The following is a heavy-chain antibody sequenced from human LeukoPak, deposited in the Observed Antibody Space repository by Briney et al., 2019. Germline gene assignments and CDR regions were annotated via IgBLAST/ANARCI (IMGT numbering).Heavy chain of an antibody. CDR1: GDSITSSDHY. CDR2: VSQSGNT. J-gene: IGHJ2*01. Sequence: SETLSLTCTLSGDSITSSDHYWVWIHQSPGKGLEWIGSVSQSGNTYYRSSLKSRVTVSIDTSKNEFSLILTSVTAADTAQYYCARHLYYSASAFWYIDLWGRGTLVIVSP. V-gene: IGHV4-39*01. D-gene: IGHD3-10*01. CDR3: ARHLYYSASAFWYIDL.